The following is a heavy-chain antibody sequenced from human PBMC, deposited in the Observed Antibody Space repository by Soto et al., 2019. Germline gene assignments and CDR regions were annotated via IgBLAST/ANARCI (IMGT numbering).Heavy chain of an antibody. CDR2: INPNSGGT. Sequence: ASVKVSCKASGYTFTGYYMHWVRQAPGQGLEWMGWINPNSGGTNYAQKFQGWVTMTRDTSISTAYMELSRLRSDDTAVYYCASQNTAMGPYYGMDVWGKGTRFT. J-gene: IGHJ6*04. CDR3: ASQNTAMGPYYGMDV. D-gene: IGHD5-18*01. V-gene: IGHV1-2*04. CDR1: GYTFTGYY.